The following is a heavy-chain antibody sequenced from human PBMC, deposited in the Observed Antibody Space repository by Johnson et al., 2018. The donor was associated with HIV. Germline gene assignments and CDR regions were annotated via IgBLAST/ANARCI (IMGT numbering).Heavy chain of an antibody. D-gene: IGHD6-6*01. V-gene: IGHV3-7*05. J-gene: IGHJ3*02. CDR1: GFTFSNVW. Sequence: VQLVESGGGLVKPGGSLRLSCAASGFTFSNVWMTWVRQAPGKGLEWVANIKQDGSEKYYVDSVKGRFTISRDNAKNSLDLQMNSLRAEDTAVYYCAREQLGAFDIWGQGTMVTVSS. CDR3: AREQLGAFDI. CDR2: IKQDGSEK.